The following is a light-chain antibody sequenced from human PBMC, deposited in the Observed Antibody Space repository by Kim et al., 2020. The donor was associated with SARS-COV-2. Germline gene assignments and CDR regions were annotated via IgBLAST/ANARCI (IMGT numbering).Light chain of an antibody. CDR3: QSRDSGGNVV. CDR1: SIRSYY. J-gene: IGLJ2*01. Sequence: SSELTQDPAVSVALGQTVKITCQGDSIRSYYTTWYQQKPRQAPVLVIYGRNNRPSGIPDRFSGSTSGNTASLTISGAQAEDEADFYCQSRDSGGNVVFGGGTKLTVL. V-gene: IGLV3-19*01. CDR2: GRN.